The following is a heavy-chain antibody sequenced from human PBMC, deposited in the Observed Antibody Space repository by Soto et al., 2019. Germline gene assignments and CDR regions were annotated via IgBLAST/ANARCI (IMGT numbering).Heavy chain of an antibody. Sequence: LSLTCTVSGDSVSKYYWNWIRQPAGKGLEWIGRIYTTRSPNYNPSLKSRVTMSVDTSKNQFSLKLNLSSVTAADTAVYYCARSPAYGDYANLDTWGQGTLVTV. J-gene: IGHJ5*02. CDR3: ARSPAYGDYANLDT. D-gene: IGHD4-17*01. V-gene: IGHV4-4*07. CDR2: IYTTRSP. CDR1: GDSVSKYY.